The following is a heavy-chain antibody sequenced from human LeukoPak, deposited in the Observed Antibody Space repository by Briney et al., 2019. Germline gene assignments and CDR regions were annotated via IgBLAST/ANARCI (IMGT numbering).Heavy chain of an antibody. CDR2: INPNSGGT. V-gene: IGHV1-2*02. CDR3: ARGSPVPATIRRAFDI. Sequence: GASVKVSCKASGYTFTGYYIHWLRQAPGQGLEWMGWINPNSGGTNYAQKFQGRVTMTRDTSISTAYMELSSLTSDDTAVYYCARGSPVPATIRRAFDIWGQGTMVTVSS. J-gene: IGHJ3*02. CDR1: GYTFTGYY. D-gene: IGHD2-2*01.